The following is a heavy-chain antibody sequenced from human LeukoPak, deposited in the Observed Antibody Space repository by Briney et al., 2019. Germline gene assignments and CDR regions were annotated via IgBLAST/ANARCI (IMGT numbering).Heavy chain of an antibody. CDR3: AELGITMIGGV. V-gene: IGHV3-48*03. D-gene: IGHD3-10*02. Sequence: PGGSLRLSCAASGFTFSSYEMNWVRQAPGKGLEWVSYISSSGSTLYYADSVKGRFTISRDKAKNSLYLQMNSLRAEDTAVYYCAELGITMIGGVWGKGTTVTISS. J-gene: IGHJ6*04. CDR2: ISSSGSTL. CDR1: GFTFSSYE.